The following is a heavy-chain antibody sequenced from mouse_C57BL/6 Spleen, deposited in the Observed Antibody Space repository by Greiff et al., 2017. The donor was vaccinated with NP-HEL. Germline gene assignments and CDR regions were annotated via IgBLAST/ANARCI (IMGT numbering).Heavy chain of an antibody. J-gene: IGHJ1*03. V-gene: IGHV1-69*01. CDR1: GYTFTSYW. CDR3: ARNPSYYGSSSSHWYFDV. Sequence: LQLQQPGAELVMPGASVKLSCKASGYTFTSYWMHWVKQRPGQGLEWIGEIDPSDSYTNYNQKFKGKSTLTVDKSSSTAYMQLSSLTSEDSAVYYCARNPSYYGSSSSHWYFDVWGTGTTVTVSS. CDR2: IDPSDSYT. D-gene: IGHD1-1*01.